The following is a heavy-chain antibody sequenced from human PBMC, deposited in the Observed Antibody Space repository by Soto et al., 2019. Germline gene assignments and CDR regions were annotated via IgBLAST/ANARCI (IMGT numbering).Heavy chain of an antibody. J-gene: IGHJ4*02. V-gene: IGHV1-2*04. D-gene: IGHD6-6*01. CDR1: GYTFTGYY. CDR3: ARVWAETSSSLPFDY. Sequence: ASVKVSCKASGYTFTGYYMHWVRQAPGQGLEWMGWINPNSGGTNYAQKFQGWVTMTRDTSISTAYMELSRLRSDDTAVYYCARVWAETSSSLPFDYWGQGTLVTVSS. CDR2: INPNSGGT.